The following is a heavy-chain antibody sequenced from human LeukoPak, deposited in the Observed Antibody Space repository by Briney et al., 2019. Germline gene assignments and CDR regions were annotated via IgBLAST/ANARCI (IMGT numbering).Heavy chain of an antibody. CDR3: ARGFLYRGWSYYLDF. Sequence: RASVKVSCKASGYTFTSYDINWVRQAAGQGLEWMGWMNPNSGNAGYAQKFQDRVTMTRNTSISTAYMELSSLRSEDTAVYYCARGFLYRGWSYYLDFWGQGSQVTVSS. D-gene: IGHD6-19*01. CDR2: MNPNSGNA. CDR1: GYTFTSYD. J-gene: IGHJ4*02. V-gene: IGHV1-8*01.